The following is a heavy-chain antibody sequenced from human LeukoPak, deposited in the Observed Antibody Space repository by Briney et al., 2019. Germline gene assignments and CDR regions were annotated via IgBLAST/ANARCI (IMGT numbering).Heavy chain of an antibody. CDR3: ARDEGRGAVAGIPTDY. D-gene: IGHD6-19*01. Sequence: GGSLRLSCAASGFTFSSYAMSWVRQAPGKGLEWLAVIWYDGSNKYYADSVKGRFTISRDNSKNTLYLQMNSLRAEDTAVYYCARDEGRGAVAGIPTDYWGQGTLVTVSS. CDR1: GFTFSSYA. CDR2: IWYDGSNK. V-gene: IGHV3-33*08. J-gene: IGHJ4*02.